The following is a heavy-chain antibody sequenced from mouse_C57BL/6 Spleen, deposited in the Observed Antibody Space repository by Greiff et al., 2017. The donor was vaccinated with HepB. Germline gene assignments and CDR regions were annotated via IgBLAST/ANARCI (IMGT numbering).Heavy chain of an antibody. CDR3: AITTVVANPSYAMDY. CDR2: FHPYNDDT. CDR1: GYTFTTYP. Sequence: VQLQESGAELVKPGASVKMSCKASGYTFTTYPIEWMKQNHGKSLEWIGNFHPYNDDTKYNEKFKGKATLTVEKSSSTVYLELSRLTSDDSAVYYCAITTVVANPSYAMDYWGQGTSVTVSS. J-gene: IGHJ4*01. D-gene: IGHD1-1*01. V-gene: IGHV1-47*01.